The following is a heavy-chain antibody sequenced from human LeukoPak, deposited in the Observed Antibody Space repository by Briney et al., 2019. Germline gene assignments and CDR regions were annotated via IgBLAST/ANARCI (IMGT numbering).Heavy chain of an antibody. Sequence: VASMKVSCKAFGYTFSSHAMNWVRQAPGQGLELMGWINTNTGIPTYAQGFAGRFVFSLDTSVTTAYLQVTSLKAEDTAVYYCARDLVSAGFDIWGQGTMVTVSS. CDR1: GYTFSSHA. J-gene: IGHJ3*02. V-gene: IGHV7-4-1*02. CDR2: INTNTGIP. CDR3: ARDLVSAGFDI. D-gene: IGHD6-6*01.